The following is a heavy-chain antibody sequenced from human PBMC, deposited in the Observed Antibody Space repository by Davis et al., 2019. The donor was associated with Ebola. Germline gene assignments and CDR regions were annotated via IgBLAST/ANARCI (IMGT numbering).Heavy chain of an antibody. CDR2: IYPFDSDA. CDR3: AGNRYYYYGMDV. V-gene: IGHV5-51*01. Sequence: GESLKISCKAYGYSFDTFWTAWVRQMPGKGLEWMGIIYPFDSDAKYSPSFQGHVTISADKSINTAYLQWNSLKASDTAMYYCAGNRYYYYGMDVWGQGTTVTVSS. D-gene: IGHD1-14*01. J-gene: IGHJ6*02. CDR1: GYSFDTFW.